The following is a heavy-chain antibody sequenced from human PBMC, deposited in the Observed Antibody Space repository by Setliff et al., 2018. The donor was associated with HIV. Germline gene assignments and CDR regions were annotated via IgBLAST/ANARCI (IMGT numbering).Heavy chain of an antibody. CDR2: INHSGST. D-gene: IGHD6-13*01. J-gene: IGHJ4*02. V-gene: IGHV4-34*01. Sequence: SETLSLTCTVSGGPLSDYYWSWIRQPPGKGLEWIGQINHSGSTIYNPSLKSRVTMSVDSSKNQFSLKLSSVTAADRAVYYCGGSSRWGFVYWGQGTLVTVSS. CDR3: GGSSRWGFVY. CDR1: GGPLSDYY.